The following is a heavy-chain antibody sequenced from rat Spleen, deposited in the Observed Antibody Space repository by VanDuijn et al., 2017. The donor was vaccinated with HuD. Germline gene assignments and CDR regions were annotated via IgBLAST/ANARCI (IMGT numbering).Heavy chain of an antibody. V-gene: IGHV5-25*01. Sequence: EVQLVESGGGLVQPGRSMKLSCAASGFTFSNYYMAWVRQAPTKGLEWVATISHDGDSTYYRDSVKGRFTISRDDARSTLYLQMDSLRSEDTATYYCVRDYGGYDYFDYWGQGVMVTVSS. J-gene: IGHJ2*01. CDR3: VRDYGGYDYFDY. CDR1: GFTFSNYY. CDR2: ISHDGDST. D-gene: IGHD1-11*01.